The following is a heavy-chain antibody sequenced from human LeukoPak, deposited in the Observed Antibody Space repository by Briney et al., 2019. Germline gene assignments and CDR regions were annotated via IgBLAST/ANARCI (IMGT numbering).Heavy chain of an antibody. CDR1: GGSIRNYY. Sequence: SETLSLTCSVSGGSIRNYYWSWIRQPPGKGLEWIGFTFYSGSTNYNPSLKNRVTISVDTSKNQFSLKLTSVTAAGTAMYYCAREGSGDRYFDFWGQGTLVAVFS. CDR2: TFYSGST. J-gene: IGHJ4*02. D-gene: IGHD7-27*01. CDR3: AREGSGDRYFDF. V-gene: IGHV4-59*01.